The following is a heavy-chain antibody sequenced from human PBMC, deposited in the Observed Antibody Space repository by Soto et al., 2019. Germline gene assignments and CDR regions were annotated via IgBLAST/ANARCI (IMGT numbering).Heavy chain of an antibody. CDR3: ARYCSSTSCYDNNWFDP. D-gene: IGHD2-2*01. V-gene: IGHV4-31*03. J-gene: IGHJ5*02. Sequence: QVQLQESGPGLVKPSQTLSLTCTVSGGSISSGGYYWSWIRQHPGKGLEWIGYIYYSGSTYYNPSLKRRVTISVDTSKNQFSLKLSSVTAADTAVYYCARYCSSTSCYDNNWFDPWGQGTLVTVSS. CDR2: IYYSGST. CDR1: GGSISSGGYY.